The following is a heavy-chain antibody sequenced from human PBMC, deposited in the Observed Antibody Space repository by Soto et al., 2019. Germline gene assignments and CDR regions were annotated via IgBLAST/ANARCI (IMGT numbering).Heavy chain of an antibody. CDR1: GVSLSSGAHY. Sequence: QVQLQESGPGLVKASQTLSLTCSVSGVSLSSGAHYWGWIRQRAGKDLEFIGFIYHRGNTYYNPSLTSRLSISLDTSENHFFLNLTSVTAADTAVYYCPRFWSSGNYGRGPFDYWGQGALVTVSS. D-gene: IGHD3-10*01. CDR3: PRFWSSGNYGRGPFDY. J-gene: IGHJ4*02. V-gene: IGHV4-31*03. CDR2: IYHRGNT.